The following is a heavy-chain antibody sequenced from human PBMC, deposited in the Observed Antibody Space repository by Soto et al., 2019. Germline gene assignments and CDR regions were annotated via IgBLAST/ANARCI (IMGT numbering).Heavy chain of an antibody. D-gene: IGHD2-2*01. CDR2: ISGSGGST. V-gene: IGHV3-23*01. CDR3: AKSPSYCSSTSCPVDY. J-gene: IGHJ4*02. Sequence: GGSLRLSCAASGFTFSSYAMSWVRQAPGKGLEWVSAISGSGGSTYYADSVKGRFTISRDNSKNTLYLQMNSLRAEDTAVYYCAKSPSYCSSTSCPVDYWGQGTLVTVSS. CDR1: GFTFSSYA.